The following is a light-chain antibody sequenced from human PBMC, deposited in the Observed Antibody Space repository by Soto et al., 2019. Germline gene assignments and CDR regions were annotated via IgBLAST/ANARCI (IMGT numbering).Light chain of an antibody. J-gene: IGKJ4*01. Sequence: EIVLTQSPGTLSLSPGERATLSCRASQSVSSSYLAWYQQKPGQAPRLLIYGASSRATGIPDRFSGSGSGTDFNFTISRLEPEDFAVYYCQQYGTSPLTFGGGTKVEIK. CDR2: GAS. V-gene: IGKV3-20*01. CDR1: QSVSSSY. CDR3: QQYGTSPLT.